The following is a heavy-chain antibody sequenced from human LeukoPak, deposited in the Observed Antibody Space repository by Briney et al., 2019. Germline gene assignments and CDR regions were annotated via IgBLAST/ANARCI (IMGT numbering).Heavy chain of an antibody. J-gene: IGHJ4*02. CDR2: IYYSGST. CDR1: GGSISSYY. Sequence: SETLSLTCTVSGGSISSYYWSWIRQLPGKGLEWIGYIYYSGSTNYNPSLKSRVTISVDTSKNQFSLKLTSVTAADTAVYYCAREYYGSSGYYNDYWGQGALVTVSS. CDR3: AREYYGSSGYYNDY. D-gene: IGHD3-22*01. V-gene: IGHV4-59*01.